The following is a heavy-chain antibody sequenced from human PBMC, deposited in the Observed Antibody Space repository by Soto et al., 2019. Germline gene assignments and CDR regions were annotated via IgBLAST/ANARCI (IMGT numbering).Heavy chain of an antibody. J-gene: IGHJ4*02. D-gene: IGHD3-22*01. CDR3: ARCDSSGYYYAYFDY. CDR1: DGSVSIFGDY. V-gene: IGHV4-31*03. Sequence: SEALSITYTVSDGSVSIFGDYWSWISHHPGKCLEWIVYIYYSGSTYYNPSLKSRVTISVDTSKNQFSLKLSSVTAADTAVYYCARCDSSGYYYAYFDYWGQGTLVTVSS. CDR2: IYYSGST.